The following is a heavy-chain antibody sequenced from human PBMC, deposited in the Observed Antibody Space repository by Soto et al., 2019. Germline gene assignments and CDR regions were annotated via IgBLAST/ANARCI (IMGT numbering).Heavy chain of an antibody. J-gene: IGHJ5*02. D-gene: IGHD3-3*01. CDR3: ARGVTVFGLVSRFWFDP. V-gene: IGHV4-30-4*01. Sequence: PSETLSLTCTVFGCSIISGDYSWIWVRQSPGKGLEWIGHIYNSGITYYNPSLKSRGVISIDTSRNQFSLRLNSLTAADRAVYFCARGVTVFGLVSRFWFDPWGQGTVVTVPS. CDR1: GCSIISGDYS. CDR2: IYNSGIT.